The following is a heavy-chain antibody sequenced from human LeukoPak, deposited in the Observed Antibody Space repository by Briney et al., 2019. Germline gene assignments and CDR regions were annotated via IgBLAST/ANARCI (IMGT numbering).Heavy chain of an antibody. J-gene: IGHJ3*02. D-gene: IGHD3-10*01. CDR1: GYTFTGYY. CDR2: INPNSGGT. Sequence: ASVKVSCKASGYTFTGYYMHWVRQAPGQGLEWMGWINPNSGGTNYAQKLQGRVTMTTDTSTSTAYMELRSLRSDDTAVYYCARESDVLLCFGAGSGAFDIWGQGTMVTVSS. CDR3: ARESDVLLCFGAGSGAFDI. V-gene: IGHV1-2*02.